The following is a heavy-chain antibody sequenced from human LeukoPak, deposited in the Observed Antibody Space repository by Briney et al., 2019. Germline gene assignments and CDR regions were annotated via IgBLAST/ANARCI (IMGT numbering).Heavy chain of an antibody. CDR3: ARTNYYDSSGYSDY. D-gene: IGHD3-22*01. V-gene: IGHV4-59*08. Sequence: SETLSLTCTVSGGSISSYYWSWIRQPPGKGLEWIGYIYYSGSTNYNPSLKSRVTISVDTSKNQFSLKLSSVTAADTAVYYCARTNYYDSSGYSDYWGQGTLATVSS. CDR2: IYYSGST. CDR1: GGSISSYY. J-gene: IGHJ4*02.